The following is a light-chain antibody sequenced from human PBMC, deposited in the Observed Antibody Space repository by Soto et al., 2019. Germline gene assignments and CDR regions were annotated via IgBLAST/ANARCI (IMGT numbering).Light chain of an antibody. V-gene: IGLV2-8*01. CDR1: SSDVGKYDY. J-gene: IGLJ1*01. CDR2: EVS. Sequence: QSVLTQPPSASGSPGQSVTISCTGTSSDVGKYDYVSWFQHHPGKAPKLIIYEVSKRPSGVPDRFSGSKSGTSASLAIAGLQTEDEGDYYCQTYDNSLSGLYVFGTGTKVTVL. CDR3: QTYDNSLSGLYV.